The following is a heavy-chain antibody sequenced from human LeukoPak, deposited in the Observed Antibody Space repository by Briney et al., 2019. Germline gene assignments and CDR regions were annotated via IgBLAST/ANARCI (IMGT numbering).Heavy chain of an antibody. J-gene: IGHJ5*02. Sequence: GESLKISCKGSGYRFTSYWIGWVRQMPGKGLEWMGIIYPGDSDTRYSPSFQGQVTISADKSISTAYLQWSSLKASDTAMYYCARRCYCSGGSCYSWFDPWGQGTLVTVSS. CDR2: IYPGDSDT. D-gene: IGHD2-15*01. CDR3: ARRCYCSGGSCYSWFDP. V-gene: IGHV5-51*01. CDR1: GYRFTSYW.